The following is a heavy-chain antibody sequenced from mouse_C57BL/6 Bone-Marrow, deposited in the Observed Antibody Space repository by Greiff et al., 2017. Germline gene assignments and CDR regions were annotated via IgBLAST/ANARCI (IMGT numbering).Heavy chain of an antibody. D-gene: IGHD2-4*01. CDR1: GYTFTSYW. CDR3: AIDYDYDGPAWFAY. J-gene: IGHJ3*01. V-gene: IGHV1-74*01. Sequence: QVQLQQPGAELVKPGASVKVSCKASGYTFTSYWMHWVKQRPGQGLEWIGRIHPSDSDTNYNQKFKGKATLTVDKSSSTAYMQLSSLTSEASAVYYCAIDYDYDGPAWFAYWGQGTLVTVSA. CDR2: IHPSDSDT.